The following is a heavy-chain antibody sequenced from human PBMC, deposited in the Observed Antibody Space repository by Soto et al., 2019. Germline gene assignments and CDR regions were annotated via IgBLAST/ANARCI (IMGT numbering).Heavy chain of an antibody. Sequence: QVQLVQSGAEVKKPGASVKVSCKVSGYTLTELSMHWVRQAPGKGLEWMGGFDPEDGETIYAQKFQGRVTMTEDTSTDTAYMELSSLRSEDTAVYYCARVGYCSSTSCYTGLIYSNYAFDYWGQGTLVTVSS. V-gene: IGHV1-24*01. CDR2: FDPEDGET. CDR1: GYTLTELS. D-gene: IGHD2-2*02. J-gene: IGHJ4*02. CDR3: ARVGYCSSTSCYTGLIYSNYAFDY.